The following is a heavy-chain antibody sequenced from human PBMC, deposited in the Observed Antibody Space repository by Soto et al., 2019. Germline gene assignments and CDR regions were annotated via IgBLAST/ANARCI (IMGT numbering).Heavy chain of an antibody. Sequence: QVQLVQSGAEVKKPGASVKVSCKASGYSFTSYAMHWVCQAPGQRLEWMGWINAGNGNTKYSQKFQGRVTITRDTSASTAYMELSSLRSEDTVVYYCARGGLALMDVWGQGTTVTVSS. CDR1: GYSFTSYA. V-gene: IGHV1-3*01. CDR3: ARGGLALMDV. D-gene: IGHD3-16*01. J-gene: IGHJ6*02. CDR2: INAGNGNT.